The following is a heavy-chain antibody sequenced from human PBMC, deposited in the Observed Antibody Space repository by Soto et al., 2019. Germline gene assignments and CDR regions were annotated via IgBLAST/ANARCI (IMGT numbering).Heavy chain of an antibody. D-gene: IGHD5-12*01. CDR3: AAGGGLPRYY. V-gene: IGHV4-59*12. J-gene: IGHJ4*02. Sequence: SETLSLTCTVSGGSISNYWSWIRQPPGKGLEWIGYIYYSGSTNYNPSLKSRVTISVDRSKNQFSLKLSSVTAADTAVYYCAAGGGLPRYYWGQGTLVTVSS. CDR2: IYYSGST. CDR1: GGSISNY.